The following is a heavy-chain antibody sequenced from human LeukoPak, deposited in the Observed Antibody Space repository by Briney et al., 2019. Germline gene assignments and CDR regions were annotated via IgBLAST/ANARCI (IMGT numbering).Heavy chain of an antibody. CDR3: ARSVYCGGDCYRPADY. V-gene: IGHV3-21*01. J-gene: IGHJ4*02. CDR1: GFTFSSYS. CDR2: ISSSSSYI. Sequence: GGSLRLSCAASGFTFSSYSMNWVRQAPGKGLEWVSSISSSSSYIYYADSVKGRFTISRDNAKNSLYLQMNSLRAEDTAVYYWARSVYCGGDCYRPADYWGQGTLVTVSS. D-gene: IGHD2-21*02.